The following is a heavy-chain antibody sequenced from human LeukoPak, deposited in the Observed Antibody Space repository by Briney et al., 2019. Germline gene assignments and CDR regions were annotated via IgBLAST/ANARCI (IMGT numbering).Heavy chain of an antibody. V-gene: IGHV3-9*01. J-gene: IGHJ4*02. D-gene: IGHD3-10*01. CDR3: AKSSGSGSYYDNTDFDY. Sequence: GRSLRLSCAASGFTFDDYAMHWVRQAPGKGLEWVSGISWNSGSIGYADSVKGRFTISRDNAKNSLYLQMNSLRAEDTALYYCAKSSGSGSYYDNTDFDYWGRGTLVTVSS. CDR2: ISWNSGSI. CDR1: GFTFDDYA.